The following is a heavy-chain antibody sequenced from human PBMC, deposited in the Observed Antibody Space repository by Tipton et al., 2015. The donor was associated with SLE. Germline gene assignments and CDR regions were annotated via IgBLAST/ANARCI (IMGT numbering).Heavy chain of an antibody. Sequence: TLSLTCTVSGGSISSSSYYWGWIRQPPGKGLEWIGSIFYTGSTYYNPSLKSRVSFSIDTSKHQFSLKLNSVTAADTAVYYCARRLYSGPFDSWGQGALVTVSS. CDR1: GGSISSSSYY. D-gene: IGHD5-12*01. J-gene: IGHJ4*02. CDR2: IFYTGST. CDR3: ARRLYSGPFDS. V-gene: IGHV4-39*07.